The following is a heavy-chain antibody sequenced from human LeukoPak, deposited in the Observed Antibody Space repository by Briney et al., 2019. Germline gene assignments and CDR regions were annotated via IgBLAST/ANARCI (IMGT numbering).Heavy chain of an antibody. D-gene: IGHD1-14*01. CDR2: IYNSGST. V-gene: IGHV4-59*01. CDR1: GGSISSYY. Sequence: PSETLSLTCTVSGGSISSYYWSWIRQPPGKGLEWIGYIYNSGSTNFNPSLKSRVPISVDTSQNQFSLKMTSVTAADTAVYYCARTNRYAGGDRHFDYWGQGTLVTVSS. J-gene: IGHJ4*02. CDR3: ARTNRYAGGDRHFDY.